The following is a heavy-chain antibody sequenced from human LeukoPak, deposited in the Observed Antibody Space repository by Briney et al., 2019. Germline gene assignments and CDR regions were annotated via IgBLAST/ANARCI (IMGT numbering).Heavy chain of an antibody. Sequence: GGSLRLSCAASGFTFSSYAMHWVRQAPGKGLEWVAVISYDGSNKYYADSVKGRFTISRDNSKNTLYLQMNSLRAEDTAVYYCVRLVGGDIDYWGQGTLVTVSS. CDR2: ISYDGSNK. V-gene: IGHV3-30*04. D-gene: IGHD5-12*01. CDR3: VRLVGGDIDY. CDR1: GFTFSSYA. J-gene: IGHJ4*02.